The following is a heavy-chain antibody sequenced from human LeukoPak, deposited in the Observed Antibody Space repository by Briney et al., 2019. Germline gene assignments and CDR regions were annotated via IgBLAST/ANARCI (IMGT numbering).Heavy chain of an antibody. CDR3: ARAFLCSSTSGYTAFFDY. D-gene: IGHD2-2*02. V-gene: IGHV1-69*02. CDR1: GGTFSSYT. J-gene: IGHJ4*02. Sequence: SVKVSCKASGGTFSSYTISWVRQAPGQGLEWMGRIIPILGIANYAQKFQGRVTITADKSTSTAYIELSSLRSETTAVYYCARAFLCSSTSGYTAFFDYWGQGTLVTVSS. CDR2: IIPILGIA.